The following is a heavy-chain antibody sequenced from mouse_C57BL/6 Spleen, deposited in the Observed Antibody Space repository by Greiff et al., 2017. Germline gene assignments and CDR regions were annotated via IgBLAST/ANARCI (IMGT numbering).Heavy chain of an antibody. J-gene: IGHJ3*01. CDR3: SSGLLRAFWFAY. Sequence: VHVKQSGAELVRPGASVKLSCTASGFNIKDYYMHWVKQRPEQGLEWIGRIDPEDGDTEYAPKFQGKATMTADTSSNTAYLQLSSLTSVDTAVYYCSSGLLRAFWFAYWGQGTLVTVSA. CDR2: IDPEDGDT. V-gene: IGHV14-1*01. CDR1: GFNIKDYY. D-gene: IGHD1-1*01.